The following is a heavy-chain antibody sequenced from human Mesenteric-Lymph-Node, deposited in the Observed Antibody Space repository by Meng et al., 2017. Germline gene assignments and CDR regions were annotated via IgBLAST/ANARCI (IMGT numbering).Heavy chain of an antibody. CDR2: IYYSGST. V-gene: IGHV4-30-4*01. CDR3: ARDSPGGYGYFDS. Sequence: QVQLQESGPGLVKPSQTLSLTCTVAGGSISSGNHYWSWIRQHPGKGLEYIGYIYYSGSTYYNPSLKSRVIISVDTSKNQFSLNLNSVTAADAAVYYCARDSPGGYGYFDSWGQGTLVTVSS. CDR1: GGSISSGNHY. D-gene: IGHD5-12*01. J-gene: IGHJ4*02.